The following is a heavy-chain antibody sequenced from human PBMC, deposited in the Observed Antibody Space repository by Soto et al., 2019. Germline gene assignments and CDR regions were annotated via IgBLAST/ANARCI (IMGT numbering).Heavy chain of an antibody. CDR1: GYTFTSYD. Sequence: GASVKVSCKASGYTFTSYDINWVRQATGQGLEWMGWMNPNSGNTGYAQKFQGRVTMTRNTSISTAYMELSSLRSEDTAGYYCARGLLACTMVRGVDDAFDIWGQGTMVAVSS. V-gene: IGHV1-8*01. J-gene: IGHJ3*02. CDR2: MNPNSGNT. CDR3: ARGLLACTMVRGVDDAFDI. D-gene: IGHD3-10*01.